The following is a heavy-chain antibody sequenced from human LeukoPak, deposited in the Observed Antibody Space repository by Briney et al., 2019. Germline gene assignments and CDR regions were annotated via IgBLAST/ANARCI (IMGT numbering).Heavy chain of an antibody. J-gene: IGHJ6*03. Sequence: GASVKVSCKASGGTFSSYAISWVRQAPGQGLEWMGGIIPIFGTANYAQKFQGRVTITTGESTSTAYMELSSLRSEDTAVYYCARGLLGITLDYYYMDVWGKGTTVTVSS. CDR1: GGTFSSYA. V-gene: IGHV1-69*05. D-gene: IGHD7-27*01. CDR3: ARGLLGITLDYYYMDV. CDR2: IIPIFGTA.